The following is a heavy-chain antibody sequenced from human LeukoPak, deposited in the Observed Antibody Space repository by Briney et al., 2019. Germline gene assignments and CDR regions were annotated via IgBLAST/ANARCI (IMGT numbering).Heavy chain of an antibody. J-gene: IGHJ4*02. Sequence: PGGSLRLSCAASGFTFSSYAMSWVRQAPGKGLEWVSTLSVSAYSTYYVDSVKGRFTISRDNSKNTLFLQMNSLRAEDTAIYYCAKDSVGATVHYFDYWGQGTLVTVSS. CDR2: LSVSAYST. D-gene: IGHD1-26*01. CDR1: GFTFSSYA. CDR3: AKDSVGATVHYFDY. V-gene: IGHV3-23*01.